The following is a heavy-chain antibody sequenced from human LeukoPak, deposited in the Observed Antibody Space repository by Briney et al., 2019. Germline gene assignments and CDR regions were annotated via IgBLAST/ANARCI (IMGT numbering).Heavy chain of an antibody. CDR3: ARDILSGVWFDP. D-gene: IGHD3-9*01. V-gene: IGHV1-69*04. Sequence: SVKVSCKASGGTFSSYAISWVRQAPGQGLEWMGRIIPILGIANYAQKFQGRVTITADNSTSTAYMELSSLRSEDTAVYYCARDILSGVWFDPWGQGTLVTVSS. CDR1: GGTFSSYA. J-gene: IGHJ5*02. CDR2: IIPILGIA.